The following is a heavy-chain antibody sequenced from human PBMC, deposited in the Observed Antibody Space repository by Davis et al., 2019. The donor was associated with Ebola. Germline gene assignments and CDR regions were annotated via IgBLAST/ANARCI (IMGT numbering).Heavy chain of an antibody. J-gene: IGHJ4*02. CDR1: GGSISSSSYY. D-gene: IGHD3-16*01. CDR3: ARADDAFDY. CDR2: IYYSGST. Sequence: GSLRLSCTVSGGSISSSSYYWGWFRQPPGKGLEWIGSIYYSGSTNYNPSLKSRVTISVDTSKNQFSLKLSSVTAADTGVYYCARADDAFDYWGQGTLVTVSS. V-gene: IGHV4-39*07.